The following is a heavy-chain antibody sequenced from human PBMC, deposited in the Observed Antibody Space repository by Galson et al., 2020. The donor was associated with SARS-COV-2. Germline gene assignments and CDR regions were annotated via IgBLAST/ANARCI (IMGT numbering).Heavy chain of an antibody. V-gene: IGHV3-7*03. Sequence: GESLKISCAASGFTFSIYWMSWVRQAPGRGLEWVANIMQDGSEKYYVDSVKGRFSISRDNTKTSLFLHMDSLRAEDTAVYYCARGPSRGYYSGSGTYVFDQWGQGTLVTVSS. D-gene: IGHD3-10*01. CDR2: IMQDGSEK. J-gene: IGHJ4*02. CDR1: GFTFSIYW. CDR3: ARGPSRGYYSGSGTYVFDQ.